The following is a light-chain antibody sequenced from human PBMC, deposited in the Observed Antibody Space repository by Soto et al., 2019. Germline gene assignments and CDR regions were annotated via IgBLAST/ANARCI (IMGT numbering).Light chain of an antibody. J-gene: IGLJ1*01. Sequence: QPSLTQPASVAGAPGQSITSSCPGTSREVGGYNYVSWYQQHPGKAPKLMIYEVSNRPSGVSNLFSGSKSGNTASLTISGPQAEDEADYYCSSYTSSSPYVFGTGTKVTVL. CDR3: SSYTSSSPYV. V-gene: IGLV2-14*01. CDR1: SREVGGYNY. CDR2: EVS.